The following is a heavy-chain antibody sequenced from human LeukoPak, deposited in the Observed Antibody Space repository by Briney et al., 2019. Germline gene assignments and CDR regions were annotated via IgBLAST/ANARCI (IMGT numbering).Heavy chain of an antibody. D-gene: IGHD6-6*01. CDR3: ARDFSSSSTVYYYYYMDV. J-gene: IGHJ6*03. Sequence: SGTLSLTCAVSGGSISNTNWWSWVRQPPGKGLEWIGTISYSGTTYYSPSLKSRVTISLDTSKNQFSLKLSSVTAADTAIYYCARDFSSSSTVYYYYYMDVWGKGTTVTVSS. CDR2: ISYSGTT. V-gene: IGHV4-4*02. CDR1: GGSISNTNW.